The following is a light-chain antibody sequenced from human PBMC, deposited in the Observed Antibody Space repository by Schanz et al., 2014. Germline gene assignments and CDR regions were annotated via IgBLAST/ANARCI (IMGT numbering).Light chain of an antibody. CDR1: SNDVGGYNY. CDR3: SSYGGSNFVV. J-gene: IGLJ2*01. CDR2: DVS. Sequence: QSVLTQPASVSGFPGQSVTISCTGTSNDVGGYNYVSWYQQHPGKVPKLMIYDVSNRPSGVSNRFSGSKSGNTASLTISGLQAEDEADYYCSSYGGSNFVVFGGGTKLTVL. V-gene: IGLV2-14*01.